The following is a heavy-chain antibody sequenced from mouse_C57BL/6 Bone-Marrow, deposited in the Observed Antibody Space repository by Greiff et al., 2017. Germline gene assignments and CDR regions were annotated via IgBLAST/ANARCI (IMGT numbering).Heavy chain of an antibody. V-gene: IGHV5-6*02. CDR2: ISSGGSYT. Sequence: DVKLVESGGDLVKPGGSLKLSCAASGFTFSSYGMSWVRQTPDKRLEWVATISSGGSYTYYPDSVKGRFTISRDNATNTLYLQMSSLKSEDTAMYYCARRGYGSFYYYAMDYWGQGTSVTVSS. CDR1: GFTFSSYG. D-gene: IGHD1-1*01. J-gene: IGHJ4*01. CDR3: ARRGYGSFYYYAMDY.